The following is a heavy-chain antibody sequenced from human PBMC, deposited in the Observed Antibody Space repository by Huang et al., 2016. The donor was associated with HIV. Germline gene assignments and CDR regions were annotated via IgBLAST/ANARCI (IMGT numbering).Heavy chain of an antibody. J-gene: IGHJ4*02. CDR3: ARDLDIVVPTAPDY. CDR2: ISTVNGNT. D-gene: IGHD2-21*02. CDR1: GYTFTNYG. V-gene: IGHV1-18*01. Sequence: QIQLVQSGAEVKKPGASVKVSCKASGYTFTNYGITWVRQAPGHGLEWMGGISTVNGNTDYAPKVQGRVTMTTDTPPTTAFMELRGLRSDDTAVYYCARDLDIVVPTAPDYWGQGTLVTVSS.